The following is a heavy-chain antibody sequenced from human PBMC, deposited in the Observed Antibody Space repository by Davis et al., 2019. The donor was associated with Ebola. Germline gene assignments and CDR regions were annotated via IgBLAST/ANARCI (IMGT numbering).Heavy chain of an antibody. V-gene: IGHV1-8*01. D-gene: IGHD5-12*01. CDR2: MNPNSGNT. CDR1: GYTFTSYD. CDR3: AMGKNSGYDYYYYGMDV. Sequence: ASVKVSCKASGYTFTSYDINWVRQATGQGLEWMGWMNPNSGNTGYAQKFQGRVTMTRNTSISTAYMELSSLRSEDTAVYYCAMGKNSGYDYYYYGMDVWGQGTTVTVSS. J-gene: IGHJ6*02.